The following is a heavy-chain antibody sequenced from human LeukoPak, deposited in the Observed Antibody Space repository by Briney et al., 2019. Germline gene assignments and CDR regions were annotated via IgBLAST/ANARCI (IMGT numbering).Heavy chain of an antibody. Sequence: ASVKVSCKASGYTFTSYDINWVRQATGQGLEWMGWINPNSGGTDYAQKFQGRVTMTRDTSISTAYMELSRLRSDDTAVYYCARDSNTKTSYDFWSGVAPMDVWGKGTTVTVSS. V-gene: IGHV1-2*02. CDR2: INPNSGGT. D-gene: IGHD3-3*01. J-gene: IGHJ6*04. CDR1: GYTFTSYD. CDR3: ARDSNTKTSYDFWSGVAPMDV.